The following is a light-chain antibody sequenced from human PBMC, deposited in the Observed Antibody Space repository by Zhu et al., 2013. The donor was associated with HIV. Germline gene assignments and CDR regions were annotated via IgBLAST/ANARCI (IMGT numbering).Light chain of an antibody. CDR1: QSVSTY. CDR2: GAS. CDR3: QQYNNWPPWT. V-gene: IGKV3-15*01. Sequence: EIVLTQSPATLSLSPGERATLSCRASQSVSTYLAWYQQRPGQPPRLLIYGASTRATGIPARFSGSGSGTEFTLTISSLQSEDFAVYYCQQYNNWPPWTFGQGTKVEIK. J-gene: IGKJ1*01.